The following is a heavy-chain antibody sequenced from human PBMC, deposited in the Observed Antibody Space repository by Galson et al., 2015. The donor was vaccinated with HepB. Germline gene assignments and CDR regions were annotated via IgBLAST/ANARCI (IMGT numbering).Heavy chain of an antibody. CDR3: ARDYGSGSYYYIDY. CDR2: ISAYNGNT. CDR1: GYTFTSYG. J-gene: IGHJ4*02. V-gene: IGHV1-18*01. D-gene: IGHD3-10*01. Sequence: SVKVSCKASGYTFTSYGISWVRQAPGQGLEWMGWISAYNGNTNYAQKLQGRVTMTTDTSTSTAYMELRSLRADDTAVYYCARDYGSGSYYYIDYWGQGTLVTVSS.